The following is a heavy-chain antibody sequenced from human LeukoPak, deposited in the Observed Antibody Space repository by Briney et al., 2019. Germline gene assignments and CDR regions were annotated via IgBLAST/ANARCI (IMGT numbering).Heavy chain of an antibody. CDR3: AREDAWVDAFDI. Sequence: GGSLRLSCAASGFTFSGYSMHWVRQAPGKGLEWVSSITGGSHDIYYADSVKGRFIISRDNAKNSFYLQMSSLRAEDTAVYFCAREDAWVDAFDIWGQGTMVIVSS. CDR1: GFTFSGYS. D-gene: IGHD2-2*01. CDR2: ITGGSHDI. J-gene: IGHJ3*02. V-gene: IGHV3-21*01.